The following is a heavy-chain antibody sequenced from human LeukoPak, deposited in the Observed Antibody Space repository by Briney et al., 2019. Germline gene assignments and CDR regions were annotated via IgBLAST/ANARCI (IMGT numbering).Heavy chain of an antibody. CDR1: GFIFSSYA. J-gene: IGHJ6*03. Sequence: GGSLRLSCAASGFIFSSYAMSWVRQAPGKGLEWVSYGGSGGSTYYADSVKGRFTVSRDNSKSTLYLQMNSLPAEDTAVYYCAKMRGQYYHSYSMDAWGKGTTVTVSS. CDR2: GGSGGST. CDR3: AKMRGQYYHSYSMDA. V-gene: IGHV3-23*01.